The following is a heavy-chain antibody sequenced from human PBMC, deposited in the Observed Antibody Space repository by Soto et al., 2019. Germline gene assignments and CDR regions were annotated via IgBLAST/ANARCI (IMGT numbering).Heavy chain of an antibody. CDR1: GFSVSRNY. V-gene: IGHV3-53*05. J-gene: IGHJ6*02. Sequence: GGSLRLSCAVSGFSVSRNYMTWVRQAPGKGLEWVSLIYSGGSTDYADSVKGRFTISRDNSKNTLYLQMSSLRSEDTAVYYCARDRGGYYYGMDVWGQGTTVTVSS. D-gene: IGHD3-10*01. CDR3: ARDRGGYYYGMDV. CDR2: IYSGGST.